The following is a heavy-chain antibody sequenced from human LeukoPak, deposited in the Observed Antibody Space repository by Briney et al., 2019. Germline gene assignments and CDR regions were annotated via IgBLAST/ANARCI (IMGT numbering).Heavy chain of an antibody. D-gene: IGHD4-17*01. CDR3: AKDQDGDYVATIFGS. Sequence: GVLRLSCAASGFTFSSYAMSWVRQAPGKGLEWVSAISGSGGSTYYADSVKGRSTISRDNSKNTLYLQMNSLRAEDTAVYYCAKDQDGDYVATIFGSWGQGTLVTVSS. CDR2: ISGSGGST. V-gene: IGHV3-23*01. CDR1: GFTFSSYA. J-gene: IGHJ4*02.